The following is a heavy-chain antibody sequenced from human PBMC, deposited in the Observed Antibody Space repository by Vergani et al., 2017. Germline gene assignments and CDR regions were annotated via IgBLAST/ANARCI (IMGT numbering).Heavy chain of an antibody. V-gene: IGHV3-7*01. Sequence: EVQLVESGGGLVQPGGSLRLSCAASGFTFSSYWMSWVRQAPGKGLEWVANIKQDGSEKYYVDSVKGRFTISRDNAKNSLYLQMNSLRAEDTAVYYCARDLSPGWWSAFYTGGGYYFDYWGQGTLVTVSS. CDR3: ARDLSPGWWSAFYTGGGYYFDY. D-gene: IGHD2-15*01. CDR2: IKQDGSEK. J-gene: IGHJ4*02. CDR1: GFTFSSYW.